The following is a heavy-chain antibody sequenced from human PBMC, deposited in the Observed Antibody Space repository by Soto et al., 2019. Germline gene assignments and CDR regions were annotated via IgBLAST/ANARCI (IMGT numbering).Heavy chain of an antibody. D-gene: IGHD3-10*01. CDR1: GFTFSTYG. J-gene: IGHJ4*02. CDR2: IWYDASYI. Sequence: GGSLRLSCATSGFTFSTYGMHWVRQAPGKGLEWVAVIWYDASYIYYSDSVKGRFTISRDNSKNTLYLQMNSLRAEDTAVYYCASLMLYYYGSGTYYNAHDYWGQGTLVTVSS. V-gene: IGHV3-33*01. CDR3: ASLMLYYYGSGTYYNAHDY.